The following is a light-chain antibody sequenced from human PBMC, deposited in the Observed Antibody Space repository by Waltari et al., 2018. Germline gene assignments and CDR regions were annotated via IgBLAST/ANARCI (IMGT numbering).Light chain of an antibody. V-gene: IGKV1-5*03. Sequence: DVQMTQSPSTLSASVGDRVTITCRASQSISDSLAWYQQKPGEAPKLLIYKPFTLKCGVQSRFSGSGSGTEFTLTISCLQPDDFATYYCQQYNTYSAPWTFGQGTKVEI. CDR2: KPF. CDR1: QSISDS. J-gene: IGKJ1*01. CDR3: QQYNTYSAPWT.